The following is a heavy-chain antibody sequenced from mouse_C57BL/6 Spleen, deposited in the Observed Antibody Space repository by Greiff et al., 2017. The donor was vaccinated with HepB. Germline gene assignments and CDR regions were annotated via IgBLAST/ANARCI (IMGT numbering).Heavy chain of an antibody. CDR1: GYTFTSYW. CDR2: IDPSDSYT. CDR3: ARRYYGSSFLYYFDY. V-gene: IGHV1-59*01. Sequence: QVQLQQPGAELVRPGTSVKLSCKASGYTFTSYWMHWVKQRPGQGLECIGVIDPSDSYTNYNQKFKGKATLTVDTSSSTAYMQLSSLTSEDSAVYYCARRYYGSSFLYYFDYWGQGTTLTVSS. D-gene: IGHD1-1*01. J-gene: IGHJ2*01.